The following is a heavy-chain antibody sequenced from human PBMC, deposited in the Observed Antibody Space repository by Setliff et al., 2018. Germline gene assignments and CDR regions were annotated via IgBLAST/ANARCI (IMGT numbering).Heavy chain of an antibody. J-gene: IGHJ5*02. V-gene: IGHV5-51*01. Sequence: GESLKISCKGSGYSFTSYWIGWVRQTPGKGLEWMGIIYPGNADTRYSPSFQGQVTISTDTSINTAFLQWNNLKASDTAVYYCARRGERFFNWFDPWGQGTLVTVSS. CDR1: GYSFTSYW. CDR3: ARRGERFFNWFDP. D-gene: IGHD2-21*01. CDR2: IYPGNADT.